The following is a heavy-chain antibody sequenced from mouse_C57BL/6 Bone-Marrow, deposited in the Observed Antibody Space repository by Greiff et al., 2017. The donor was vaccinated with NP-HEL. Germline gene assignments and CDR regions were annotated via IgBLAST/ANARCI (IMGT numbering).Heavy chain of an antibody. CDR1: GFSLSTFGMG. V-gene: IGHV8-8*01. D-gene: IGHD1-1*01. Sequence: VKLMESGPGILQPSQTLSLTCSFSGFSLSTFGMGVGWIRQPSGKGLEWLAHIWWDDDKYYNPALKSRLTISKDTSKNQVFLKIANVDTADTATYYCARIEALNYYGSSPYWYFDVWGTGTTVTVSS. CDR3: ARIEALNYYGSSPYWYFDV. J-gene: IGHJ1*03. CDR2: IWWDDDK.